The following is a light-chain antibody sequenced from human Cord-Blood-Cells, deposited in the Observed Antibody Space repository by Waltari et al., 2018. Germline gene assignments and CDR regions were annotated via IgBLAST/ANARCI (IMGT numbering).Light chain of an antibody. V-gene: IGKV4-1*01. CDR2: WAS. Sequence: DIVMTQSPDSLAETLDDRASINCKYRQSLLYRSNNKNYLAWYQQKPGQPPKLLLYWASTRESEVPDRFSGSGSGTDFTLTISSLQAEDVSVYYCQQYYSTPYTFGQGTKLEIK. CDR3: QQYYSTPYT. CDR1: QSLLYRSNNKNY. J-gene: IGKJ2*01.